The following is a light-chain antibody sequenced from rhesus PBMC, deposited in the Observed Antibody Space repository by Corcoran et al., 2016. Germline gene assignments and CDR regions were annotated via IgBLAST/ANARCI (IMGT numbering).Light chain of an antibody. CDR3: QQYSSSPSS. Sequence: DIQMTQSPSSLSASVGDTVTITCRASQTISSWLAWYQQKPGKSPNLLIYKASTLQSGVPSRFSGRGSGTDFTLPISSLQSEDFVTYSCQQYSSSPSSFGQGTKVGIK. CDR1: QTISSW. J-gene: IGKJ2*01. V-gene: IGKV1-22*01. CDR2: KAS.